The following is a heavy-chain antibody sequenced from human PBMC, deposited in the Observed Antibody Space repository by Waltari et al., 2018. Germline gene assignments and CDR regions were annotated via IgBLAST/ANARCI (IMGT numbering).Heavy chain of an antibody. D-gene: IGHD5-18*01. V-gene: IGHV3-74*01. CDR3: ARDNSYGFDY. CDR1: GFTFSSRW. Sequence: EVQLVESGGNLVQSGGSLRLSCAASGFTFSSRWMHWVRQAPGKGLVWVSHVSDGSTTSYADSVKGRFTISRDNAKNTLYLQMDSLRAEDTAVYYCARDNSYGFDYWGQGTLVTVSS. CDR2: VSDGSTT. J-gene: IGHJ4*02.